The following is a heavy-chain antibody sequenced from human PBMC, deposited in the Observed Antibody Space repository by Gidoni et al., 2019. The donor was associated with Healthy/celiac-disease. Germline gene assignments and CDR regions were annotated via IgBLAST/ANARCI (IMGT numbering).Heavy chain of an antibody. V-gene: IGHV4-39*01. Sequence: QLQLQESGPGLVKPSETLSLTCPVSRGSLSSSSYYWGWIRQPPGKGLEWIGSIYYSGSTYYNPSLKSRVTISVDTSKNQFSLKLSSVTAADTAVYYCARRGLVGATGAADYWGQGTLVTVSS. CDR2: IYYSGST. CDR1: RGSLSSSSYY. J-gene: IGHJ4*02. CDR3: ARRGLVGATGAADY. D-gene: IGHD1-26*01.